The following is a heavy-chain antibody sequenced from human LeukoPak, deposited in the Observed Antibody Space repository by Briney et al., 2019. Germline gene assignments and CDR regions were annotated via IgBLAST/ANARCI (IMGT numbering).Heavy chain of an antibody. CDR1: GFTFSSYG. J-gene: IGHJ4*02. D-gene: IGHD3-16*01. Sequence: PGGSLRLSCAASGFTFSSYGMHWVRQAPGKGLEWVAVIWYDGSNKYYADSVKGRFTISRDNPKNTLYLQMNSLRAEDTAVYYCARDLRVGETTRGLDYWGQGTLVTVSS. CDR2: IWYDGSNK. CDR3: ARDLRVGETTRGLDY. V-gene: IGHV3-33*01.